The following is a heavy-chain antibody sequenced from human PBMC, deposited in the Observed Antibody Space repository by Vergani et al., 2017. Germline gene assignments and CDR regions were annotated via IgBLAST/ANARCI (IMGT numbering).Heavy chain of an antibody. CDR3: ASGGCSSTSCYALRAKSYYGMDV. Sequence: QVQLVQSGAEVKKPGASVKVSCKASGGTFSSYAISWVRQAPGQGLEWMGRIIPIFGTANYAQKFQGRVTITADEYTSTAYMELSSLRSEDTAVYYCASGGCSSTSCYALRAKSYYGMDVWGQGTTVTVSS. CDR1: GGTFSSYA. J-gene: IGHJ6*02. D-gene: IGHD2-2*01. CDR2: IIPIFGTA. V-gene: IGHV1-69*18.